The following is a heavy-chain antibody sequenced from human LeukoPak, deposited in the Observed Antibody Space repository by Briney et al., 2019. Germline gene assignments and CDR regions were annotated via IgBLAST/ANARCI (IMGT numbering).Heavy chain of an antibody. CDR2: IRFDGSNK. Sequence: QPGGSLRLSCAASGFTFSSYGMHWVRQAPGKGLEWVAFIRFDGSNKYYADSVKGRFTISRDNSKNTLYLQMNSLRAEDTAVYYCAKDFITVIVVAPLGMDVWGKGTTVTVSS. V-gene: IGHV3-30*02. CDR1: GFTFSSYG. CDR3: AKDFITVIVVAPLGMDV. J-gene: IGHJ6*03. D-gene: IGHD3-22*01.